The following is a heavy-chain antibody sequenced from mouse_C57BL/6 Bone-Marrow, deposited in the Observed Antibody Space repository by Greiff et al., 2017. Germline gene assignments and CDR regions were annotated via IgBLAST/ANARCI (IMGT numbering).Heavy chain of an antibody. D-gene: IGHD4-1*01. CDR2: IHPCSGYT. CDR1: GYTFTSYW. J-gene: IGHJ2*01. CDR3: ARVLGCDY. V-gene: IGHV1-7*01. Sequence: VQLQQSGAELAKPGASVKLSCKASGYTFTSYWMHWVKQRPGQGLEWIGYIHPCSGYTKYNQKFKDKATLTADKSSSKAYIQLSSLTYEDSAVYYGARVLGCDYWGQGTTLTVSS.